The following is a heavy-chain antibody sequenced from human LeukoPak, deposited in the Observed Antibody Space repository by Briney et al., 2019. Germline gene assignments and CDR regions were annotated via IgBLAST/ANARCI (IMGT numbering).Heavy chain of an antibody. CDR1: GGSISTYY. Sequence: NPSETLSLTCTVSGGSISTYYWSWIRQPPGKGLEWIGYIYYSGSTNYNPSLKSRVTISVDTSKNQFSLKLSSVTAADTAVYYCARDAGGVNAQLDYWGQGSLVTVSS. D-gene: IGHD3-16*01. J-gene: IGHJ4*02. CDR2: IYYSGST. V-gene: IGHV4-59*01. CDR3: ARDAGGVNAQLDY.